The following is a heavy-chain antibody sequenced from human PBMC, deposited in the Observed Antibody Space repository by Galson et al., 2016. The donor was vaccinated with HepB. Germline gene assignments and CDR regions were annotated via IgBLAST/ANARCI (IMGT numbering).Heavy chain of an antibody. Sequence: SETLSLTCNVSGDSIGSDYWNWIRQPPGKGLEWIGYINFGSTTYNPSLKSRVTISVDRSKNHFSLTLKSVTVADTAVYYCARARKQSVWGYGMDVWGQGTAVTVSS. J-gene: IGHJ6*02. V-gene: IGHV4-59*01. CDR1: GDSIGSDY. CDR3: ARARKQSVWGYGMDV. D-gene: IGHD1-26*01. CDR2: INFGST.